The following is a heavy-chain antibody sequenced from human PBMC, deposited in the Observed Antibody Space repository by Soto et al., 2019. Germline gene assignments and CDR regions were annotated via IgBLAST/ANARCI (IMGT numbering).Heavy chain of an antibody. D-gene: IGHD6-13*01. CDR1: GGIFSSYA. V-gene: IGHV1-69*01. Sequence: QVQLVQSGAEVKNPGSSVKVSCKASGGIFSSYAISWVRQAPGQGLEWMGGLIPLFGTTNYAQKFQGRVTITADDSTSTAYMELRSLRSEDAAVYYCARSSIISAPGDSWGQGTLVTVSS. CDR3: ARSSIISAPGDS. J-gene: IGHJ4*02. CDR2: LIPLFGTT.